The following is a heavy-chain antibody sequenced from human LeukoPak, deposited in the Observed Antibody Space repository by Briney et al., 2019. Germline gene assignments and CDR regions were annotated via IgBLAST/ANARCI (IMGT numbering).Heavy chain of an antibody. CDR3: ATGPAFDY. CDR1: GGSITNYY. Sequence: SETLSLTCTVSGGSITNYYWSGIRQPPGKRLEWLGYIFSSGSTKYNPSLKSHVTISLDTSKNQFSLRLASVTAADTAVYYCATGPAFDYWGQGALVTVSS. J-gene: IGHJ4*02. V-gene: IGHV4-59*01. CDR2: IFSSGST.